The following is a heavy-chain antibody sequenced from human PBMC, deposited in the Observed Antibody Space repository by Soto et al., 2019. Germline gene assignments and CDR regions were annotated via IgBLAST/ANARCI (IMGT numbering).Heavy chain of an antibody. V-gene: IGHV1-69*02. Sequence: QVQLVQSGAEVKKPGSSVKVSCKASGGTFSSYTISWVRQAPGQGLEWMGRIIPILGIANYAQKFQGRVTITADKSTSTADMELSSLRSEDTAVYYCARAYGALTCFDYWGQGTLVTVSS. D-gene: IGHD4-17*01. CDR1: GGTFSSYT. CDR3: ARAYGALTCFDY. CDR2: IIPILGIA. J-gene: IGHJ4*02.